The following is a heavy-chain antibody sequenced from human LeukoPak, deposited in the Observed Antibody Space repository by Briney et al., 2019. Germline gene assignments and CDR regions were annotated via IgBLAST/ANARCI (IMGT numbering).Heavy chain of an antibody. CDR1: GGSISSGDYY. Sequence: PSQTLSLTCTVSGGSISSGDYYWSWIRQPPGQGLEWLGYLSYSGSTSYNPSLKSRVTISVDTSKNQFSLKLSSVTAADTAVYYCASQRGNYYTFDCWGQGTLVTVSS. CDR2: LSYSGST. D-gene: IGHD3-22*01. J-gene: IGHJ4*02. CDR3: ASQRGNYYTFDC. V-gene: IGHV4-30-4*01.